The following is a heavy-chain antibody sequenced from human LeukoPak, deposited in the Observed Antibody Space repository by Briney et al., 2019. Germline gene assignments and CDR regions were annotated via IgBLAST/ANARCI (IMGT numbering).Heavy chain of an antibody. Sequence: SETLSLTCTVSGGSISSGDYYWSWIRQPPGKGLEWIGYIYYSGSTYYNPSLKSRVTISVDTSKNQFSLKLSSVTAADTAVYYCARVSPYYGTGGDYWGQGTLVTASS. D-gene: IGHD3-10*01. J-gene: IGHJ4*02. CDR3: ARVSPYYGTGGDY. CDR1: GGSISSGDYY. CDR2: IYYSGST. V-gene: IGHV4-30-4*08.